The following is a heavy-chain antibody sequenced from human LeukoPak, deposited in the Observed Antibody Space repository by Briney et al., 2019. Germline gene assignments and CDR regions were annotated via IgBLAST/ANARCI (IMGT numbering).Heavy chain of an antibody. J-gene: IGHJ2*01. CDR2: IYSGGST. CDR1: GFTFSSYG. D-gene: IGHD4-23*01. CDR3: ARGSSYGGPFRLGYFDL. Sequence: GGSLRLSCVASGFTFSSYGMHWVRQAPGKGLEWVSVIYSGGSTYYTDSVKGRFTISRDNSKNTLYLQMNSLRAEDTAVYYCARGSSYGGPFRLGYFDLWGRGTLVTVSS. V-gene: IGHV3-53*01.